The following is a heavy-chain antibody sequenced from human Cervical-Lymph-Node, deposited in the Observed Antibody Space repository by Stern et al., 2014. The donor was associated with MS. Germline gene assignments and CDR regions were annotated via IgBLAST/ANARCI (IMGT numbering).Heavy chain of an antibody. CDR1: WVSLNPRGVG. D-gene: IGHD3-16*02. CDR2: HYLGDGQ. V-gene: IGHV2-5*02. Sequence: HITLKGAGPSLVKPTQTLKLTCTLFWVSLNPRGVGVGRVPQPPRKGPVGLSPHYLGDGQRYSPSLKSRLTITKDTSKNQVVLTMTNMDPVDTATYYCAHSLCAAYYDYVWGSYRPCSMDVWGQGTTVTVSS. J-gene: IGHJ6*02. CDR3: AHSLCAAYYDYVWGSYRPCSMDV.